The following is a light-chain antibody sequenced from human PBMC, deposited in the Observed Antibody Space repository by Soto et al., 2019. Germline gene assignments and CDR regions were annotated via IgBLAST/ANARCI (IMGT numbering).Light chain of an antibody. CDR1: QSVSSSY. CDR3: QQYSTSPYT. J-gene: IGKJ2*01. Sequence: ETVLTQSPGTLSLSPGERATLSCRASQSVSSSYLAWYQQKLGQAPRLLIYAASSRATGIPDRFSGSGSGTDFTLTISRLEPEDFAVYYCQQYSTSPYTFGQGTKLEIK. V-gene: IGKV3-20*01. CDR2: AAS.